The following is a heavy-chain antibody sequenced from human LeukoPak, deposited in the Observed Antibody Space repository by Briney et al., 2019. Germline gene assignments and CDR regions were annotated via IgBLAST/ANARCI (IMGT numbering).Heavy chain of an antibody. V-gene: IGHV4-39*01. CDR1: GGSISSSSYY. D-gene: IGHD3-3*01. CDR3: ARAGDIWSNYHPHQ. CDR2: IYYSGST. J-gene: IGHJ4*02. Sequence: KPSETLSLTCTVSGGSISSSSYYWGWIRQPPGKGLEWIGSIYYSGSTYYNPSLKSRVTISVDTSKNQFSLKLSSVTAADPAVYYCARAGDIWSNYHPHQWGQATLVTVSS.